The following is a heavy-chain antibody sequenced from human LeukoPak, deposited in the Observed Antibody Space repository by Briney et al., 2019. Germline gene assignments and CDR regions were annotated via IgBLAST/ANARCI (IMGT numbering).Heavy chain of an antibody. Sequence: GGSLRLSCAASGFTVSSNYMSWVRQAPGKGLEWVSVIYSGGSTYYADSVKGRFTISRDNSKNTLYLQMNSLRAEDTAVYYCARNGEGDYYYYGMDVWGQGTTVTVSS. CDR2: IYSGGST. CDR3: ARNGEGDYYYYGMDV. J-gene: IGHJ6*02. D-gene: IGHD3-10*01. V-gene: IGHV3-53*01. CDR1: GFTVSSNY.